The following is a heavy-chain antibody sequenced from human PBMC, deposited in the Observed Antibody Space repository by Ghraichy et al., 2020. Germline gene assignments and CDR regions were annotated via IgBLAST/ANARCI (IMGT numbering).Heavy chain of an antibody. J-gene: IGHJ4*02. D-gene: IGHD1-26*01. V-gene: IGHV4-39*01. CDR2: IYYSGST. CDR3: ARRRTIVGATQFDY. Sequence: SQTLSLTCTVSGGSISSSSYYWGWIRQPPGKGLEWIGSIYYSGSTYYNPSLKSRVTISVDTSKNQFSLKLSSVTAADTAVYYCARRRTIVGATQFDYWGQGTLVTVSS. CDR1: GGSISSSSYY.